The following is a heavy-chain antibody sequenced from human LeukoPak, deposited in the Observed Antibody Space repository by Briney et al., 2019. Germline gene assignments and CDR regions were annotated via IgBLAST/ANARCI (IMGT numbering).Heavy chain of an antibody. CDR3: ARSGGLQKFDY. J-gene: IGHJ4*02. V-gene: IGHV3-23*01. D-gene: IGHD4-11*01. CDR1: GIAFSSYA. Sequence: PGGSLRLSCAASGIAFSSYAMNWVRQAPGKGLEWISAISGSGDSTYYAESVKGRFTISRDNSKNTLYLQMNSLRAEDTAVYYCARSGGLQKFDYWGQGTLVTVSS. CDR2: ISGSGDST.